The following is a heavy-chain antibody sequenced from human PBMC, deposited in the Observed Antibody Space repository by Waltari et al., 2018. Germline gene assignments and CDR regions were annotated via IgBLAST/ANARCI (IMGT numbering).Heavy chain of an antibody. D-gene: IGHD2-21*01. CDR3: ARASYCGAGCYYFFDY. Sequence: QVQLQESGPGLVKPSETLSLTCTVSGGSINSYYWTWIRKPPGKGLEWSGYISFSGSTSYNPSLKRRVTISVDTSPNQLSLRLTSVTAADTAVYFCARASYCGAGCYYFFDYWGPGTLVTVSS. CDR2: ISFSGST. J-gene: IGHJ4*02. V-gene: IGHV4-59*08. CDR1: GGSINSYY.